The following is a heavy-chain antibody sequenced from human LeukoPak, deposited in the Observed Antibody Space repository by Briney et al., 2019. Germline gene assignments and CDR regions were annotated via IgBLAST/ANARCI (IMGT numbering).Heavy chain of an antibody. CDR2: IWYDGSNK. CDR1: GFTLSCHG. V-gene: IGHV3-33*01. J-gene: IGHJ6*04. D-gene: IGHD6-13*01. CDR3: VRQGIAAAGKNYGMDV. Sequence: GSLRLPCAAAGFTLSCHGMQWVRQGSGQGLEWVAGIWYDGSNKYYADSVKGRFTISRDNSKNTLYLQMNSLRAEDTAVYYCVRQGIAAAGKNYGMDVWGKGTTVTVSS.